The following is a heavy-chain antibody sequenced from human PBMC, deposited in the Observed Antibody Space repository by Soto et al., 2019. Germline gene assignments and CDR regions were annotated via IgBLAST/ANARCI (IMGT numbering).Heavy chain of an antibody. CDR3: ARQYYDILTGYYQYYYGMDV. CDR2: IYYSGST. J-gene: IGHJ6*02. D-gene: IGHD3-9*01. Sequence: PSETLSLTCTVSGGSISSSSYYWGWIRQPPGKGLEWIGSIYYSGSTYYNPSLKSRVTISVDTSKNQFSLKLSSVTAADTAVYYCARQYYDILTGYYQYYYGMDVWGQGTTVT. CDR1: GGSISSSSYY. V-gene: IGHV4-39*01.